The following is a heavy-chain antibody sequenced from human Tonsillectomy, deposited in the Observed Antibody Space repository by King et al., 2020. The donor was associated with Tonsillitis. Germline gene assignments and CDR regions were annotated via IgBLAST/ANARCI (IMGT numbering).Heavy chain of an antibody. D-gene: IGHD3-22*01. V-gene: IGHV3-15*01. CDR1: GFTFSNAW. Sequence: VQLVESGGGLVKPGGSLRLSCAASGFTFSNAWMSWVRQAPGKGLEWVGRIKSKTDGGTTDFAAPVKGRFTISRDDSKHTLYLQMNSLKTEDTAVYYCSTDPDSSSYYAFDYWGQGSLVTVSS. CDR2: IKSKTDGGTT. J-gene: IGHJ4*02. CDR3: STDPDSSSYYAFDY.